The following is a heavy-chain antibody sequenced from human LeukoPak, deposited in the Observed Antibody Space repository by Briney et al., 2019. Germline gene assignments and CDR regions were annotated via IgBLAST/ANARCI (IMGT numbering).Heavy chain of an antibody. CDR3: TRYNVGFDY. CDR1: GFTFSGSA. Sequence: PGGSLRLSCAASGFTFSGSAMHWVRQASGKGLGWVGRIRSKANNYATVYAASVKGRFTISRDDSKNTAYLQMNSLKTEDTAVYYCTRYNVGFDYWGQGTLVTVSS. D-gene: IGHD1-14*01. J-gene: IGHJ4*02. V-gene: IGHV3-73*01. CDR2: IRSKANNYAT.